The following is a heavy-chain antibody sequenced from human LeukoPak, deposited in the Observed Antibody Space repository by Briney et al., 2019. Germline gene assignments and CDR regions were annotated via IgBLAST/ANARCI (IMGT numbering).Heavy chain of an antibody. D-gene: IGHD3-3*01. J-gene: IGHJ4*02. V-gene: IGHV1-2*02. CDR3: ARDTGADFWSGYTFDY. CDR1: GYTFTGYY. Sequence: ASVKVSCKASGYTFTGYYMHWVRQAPGXXXXXXGWINPNSGGTNYAQKFQGRVTMTRDTSISTAYMELSRLRSDDTAVYYCARDTGADFWSGYTFDYWGQGTLVTVSS. CDR2: INPNSGGT.